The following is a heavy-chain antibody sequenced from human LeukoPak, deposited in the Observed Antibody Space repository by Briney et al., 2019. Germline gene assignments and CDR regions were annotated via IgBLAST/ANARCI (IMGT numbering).Heavy chain of an antibody. Sequence: GSLRLSCAASGFSFSYFAMHWVRQAPGKGLEWVAVISYDGRTKIYADSVKDRFTFSRDNSQNTLSLQMDSLRPEDTAIYYCAKDAGYYDTSGESLDHWGQGTLVTVSS. CDR1: GFSFSYFA. V-gene: IGHV3-30*18. D-gene: IGHD3-22*01. CDR2: ISYDGRTK. CDR3: AKDAGYYDTSGESLDH. J-gene: IGHJ4*02.